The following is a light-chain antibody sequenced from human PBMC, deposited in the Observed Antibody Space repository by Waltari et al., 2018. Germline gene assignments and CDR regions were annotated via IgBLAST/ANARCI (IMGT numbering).Light chain of an antibody. CDR2: GDT. V-gene: IGLV1-40*01. CDR3: QSFDSSLSGWV. J-gene: IGLJ3*02. CDR1: SSNLGTGFE. Sequence: QSVLTPPPSVSGAPGQRVTISCPGSSSNLGTGFEVHWYQQLPGTAPKLLLYGDTNRPSGVPDRFSGAKSGTSASLAITGLQAEDEADYYCQSFDSSLSGWVFGGGTKLTVL.